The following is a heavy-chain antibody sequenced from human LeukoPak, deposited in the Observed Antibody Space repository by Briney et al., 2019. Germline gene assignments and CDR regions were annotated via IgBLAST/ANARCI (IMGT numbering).Heavy chain of an antibody. Sequence: GGSLRLSCAASGFTFSSYAMSWVRQAPGKGLEWVSAISGSGGSTYYADSVKGRFTISRDNSKNTLYLRMNSLRAEDTAVYFCAKGRDGLYYFDYWGQGTLVTVSS. CDR3: AKGRDGLYYFDY. J-gene: IGHJ4*02. CDR1: GFTFSSYA. V-gene: IGHV3-23*01. CDR2: ISGSGGST. D-gene: IGHD5-24*01.